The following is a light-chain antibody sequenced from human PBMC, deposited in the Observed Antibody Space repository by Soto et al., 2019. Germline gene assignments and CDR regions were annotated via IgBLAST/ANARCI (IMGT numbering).Light chain of an antibody. CDR1: SGHSSYI. CDR2: LEGSGSY. Sequence: QPVLTQSSSASASLGSSVKLTCTLRSGHSSYIIAWHQQQPGKAPRYLMKLEGSGSYNKGSGVPDRFSGSSSGADRYLTISNLQFEYESDYYCETWDSNTRVFGGGTKLTVL. CDR3: ETWDSNTRV. V-gene: IGLV4-60*02. J-gene: IGLJ2*01.